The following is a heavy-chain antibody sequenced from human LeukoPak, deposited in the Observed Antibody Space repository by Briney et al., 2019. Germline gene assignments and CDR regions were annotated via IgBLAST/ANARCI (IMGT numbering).Heavy chain of an antibody. V-gene: IGHV3-33*08. CDR2: IWYDGSNK. Sequence: GGSLRLSCAASGFTVSSYSMNWVRQAPGKGLEWVAVIWYDGSNKYYADSVKGRFTISRDNSKNTLYLQMNSLRAEDTAVYYCARESGLWFGEPIDYWGQGTLVTVSS. J-gene: IGHJ4*02. CDR3: ARESGLWFGEPIDY. CDR1: GFTVSSYS. D-gene: IGHD3-10*01.